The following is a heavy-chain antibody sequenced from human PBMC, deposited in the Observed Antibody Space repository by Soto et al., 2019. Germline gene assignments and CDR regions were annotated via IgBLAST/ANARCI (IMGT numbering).Heavy chain of an antibody. CDR3: ARDRNLEPGDRYYYNMDV. CDR1: GYTFTSYG. D-gene: IGHD1-1*01. Sequence: ASVKVSCKASGYTFTSYGISWVRQAPGQGLEWMGWISAYNGNTKYSQKFQGRVTMTTDTSTSTAYMELRSLRSEDTAVYYCARDRNLEPGDRYYYNMDVWGQGTTVTVSS. V-gene: IGHV1-18*01. CDR2: ISAYNGNT. J-gene: IGHJ6*02.